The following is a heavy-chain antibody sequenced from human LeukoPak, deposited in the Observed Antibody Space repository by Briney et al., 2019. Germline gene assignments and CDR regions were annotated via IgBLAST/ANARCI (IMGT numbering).Heavy chain of an antibody. CDR2: INPNSGGT. V-gene: IGHV1-2*06. D-gene: IGHD6-13*01. Sequence: ASVKVSCKASGYTFTGYYMHWVRQAPGQGLEWMGRINPNSGGTNYAQKFQGRVTMTRDTSISTAYMELSRLRSDDTAVYYCARRIAPAGTWWFDPWGQGTLVTVSS. CDR3: ARRIAPAGTWWFDP. J-gene: IGHJ5*02. CDR1: GYTFTGYY.